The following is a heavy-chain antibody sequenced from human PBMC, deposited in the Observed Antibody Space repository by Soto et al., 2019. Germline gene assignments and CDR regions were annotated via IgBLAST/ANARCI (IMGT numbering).Heavy chain of an antibody. CDR2: IIPIFGTG. D-gene: IGHD4-17*01. J-gene: IGHJ3*02. Sequence: ASVKVSCKASGGTFSRSPISWVRQAPGQGLEWMGGIIPIFGTGNFAQKFQGRVTITADVSTSTAYLELSSLRSEDTAVYYCAREGTTVVTPAGAFDIWGQGTMVTVSS. CDR3: AREGTTVVTPAGAFDI. CDR1: GGTFSRSP. V-gene: IGHV1-69*13.